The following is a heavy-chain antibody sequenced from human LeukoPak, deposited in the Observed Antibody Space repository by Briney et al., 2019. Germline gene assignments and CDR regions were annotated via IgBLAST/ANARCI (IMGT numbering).Heavy chain of an antibody. V-gene: IGHV3-20*04. Sequence: GGSLRLSCGASGFTFDDYGMSWVRQAPGKGLEWVSGINWNGGSIGYADSVKGRFTISRDNAKNSPYLQMNNLRADDTALYYCARGYCSGGSCWYFDYWGQGTLVTVSS. CDR3: ARGYCSGGSCWYFDY. CDR2: INWNGGSI. D-gene: IGHD2-15*01. J-gene: IGHJ4*02. CDR1: GFTFDDYG.